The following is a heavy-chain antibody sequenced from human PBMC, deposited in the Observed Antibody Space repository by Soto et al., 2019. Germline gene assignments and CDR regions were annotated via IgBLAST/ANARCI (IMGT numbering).Heavy chain of an antibody. D-gene: IGHD5-18*01. J-gene: IGHJ4*02. CDR2: ISSSSSYI. Sequence: EVQLVESGGGLVKPGGSLRLSCAASGFTFSRYSLNWVRQAPGKGLEWVSSISSSSSYIYYADSVKGRFTISRDSAKNSLQRQMNGLRAEDTSLYYCARDQPGYSYGYGLGYWGQGTLVTVSS. CDR1: GFTFSRYS. V-gene: IGHV3-21*01. CDR3: ARDQPGYSYGYGLGY.